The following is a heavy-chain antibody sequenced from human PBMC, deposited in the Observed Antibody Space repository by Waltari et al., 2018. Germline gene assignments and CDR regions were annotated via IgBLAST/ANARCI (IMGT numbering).Heavy chain of an antibody. Sequence: QVQLQESGPGLVKPSETLSLMCTVSGGSINSYFWNWIRQPQGKGLEWIGHISYSGITNYNSSLKSRVTMSIDTSKKQFSMKLSAVTAADTATYYCTRGARAVTAAGTFSSYYGLDVWGQGTTVTVS. V-gene: IGHV4-59*01. CDR2: ISYSGIT. CDR1: GGSINSYF. J-gene: IGHJ6*02. D-gene: IGHD6-13*01. CDR3: TRGARAVTAAGTFSSYYGLDV.